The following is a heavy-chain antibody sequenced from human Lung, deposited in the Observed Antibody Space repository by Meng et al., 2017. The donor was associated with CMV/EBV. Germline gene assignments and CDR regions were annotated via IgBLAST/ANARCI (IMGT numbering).Heavy chain of an antibody. CDR1: GGSISSSSYY. V-gene: IGHV4-39*01. J-gene: IGHJ4*02. CDR2: IYYSGST. CDR3: ARPIYSSSSFDY. D-gene: IGHD6-6*01. Sequence: LXCTVSGGSISSSSYYWGWIRQPPGKGLEWIGSIYYSGSTYYNPSLKSRVTISVDTSKNQFSLKLSSVTAADTAVYYCARPIYSSSSFDYWRQGTVVTVSS.